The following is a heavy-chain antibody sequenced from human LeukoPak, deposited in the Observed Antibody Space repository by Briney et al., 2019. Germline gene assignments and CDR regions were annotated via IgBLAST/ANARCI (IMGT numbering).Heavy chain of an antibody. CDR3: AKAGNYYDSSGYSTSFDY. CDR2: ISYDESNK. J-gene: IGHJ4*02. D-gene: IGHD3-22*01. CDR1: GFTFSSYG. V-gene: IGHV3-30*18. Sequence: PGRSLRLSCAASGFTFSSYGMHWVRQAPGKGLEWVAVISYDESNKYYADSVKGRFTISRDNSKNTLYLQMNSLRAEDTAVYYCAKAGNYYDSSGYSTSFDYWGQGTLVTVSS.